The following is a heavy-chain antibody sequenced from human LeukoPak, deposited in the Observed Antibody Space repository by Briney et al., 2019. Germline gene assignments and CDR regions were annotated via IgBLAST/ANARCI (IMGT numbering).Heavy chain of an antibody. J-gene: IGHJ1*01. CDR3: AKVIGSYLQYFQH. D-gene: IGHD3-10*01. CDR2: ISYDGSNK. V-gene: IGHV3-30*18. CDR1: GFTFSSYG. Sequence: GGSLRLSCAASGFTFSSYGMHWVRQAPGKGLEWVAVISYDGSNKYYADSVKGRFTISRDNSKNTLYLQMNSLRAEDTAVYYCAKVIGSYLQYFQHWGQGTLVTVSS.